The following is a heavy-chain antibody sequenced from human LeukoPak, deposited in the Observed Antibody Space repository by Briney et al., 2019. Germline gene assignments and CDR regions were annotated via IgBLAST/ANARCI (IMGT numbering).Heavy chain of an antibody. CDR3: AKDPFSTPYCGGDCYLVGLDY. V-gene: IGHV3-30*18. CDR2: ISYDGSNK. D-gene: IGHD2-21*02. Sequence: PGGSLRLSCAASGFTFSSYGMPWVRQAPGKGLEWVAVISYDGSNKHYADSVKGRFTISRDNSKNTLYLQMNSLRAEDTAVYYCAKDPFSTPYCGGDCYLVGLDYWGQGTLVTVSS. J-gene: IGHJ4*02. CDR1: GFTFSSYG.